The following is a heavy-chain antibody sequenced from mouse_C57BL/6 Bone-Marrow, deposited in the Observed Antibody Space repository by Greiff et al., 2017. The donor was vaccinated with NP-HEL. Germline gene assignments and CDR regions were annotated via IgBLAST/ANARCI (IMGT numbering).Heavy chain of an antibody. CDR1: GYAFSSSW. CDR2: IYPGDGDT. Sequence: QVQLKQSGPELVKPGASVKISCKASGYAFSSSWMNWVKQRPGKGLEWIGRIYPGDGDTNYNGKFKGKATLTADKSSSTAYMQLSSLTSEDSAVYFCARFITTGWYFDVWGTGTTVTVSS. V-gene: IGHV1-82*01. J-gene: IGHJ1*03. CDR3: ARFITTGWYFDV. D-gene: IGHD1-1*01.